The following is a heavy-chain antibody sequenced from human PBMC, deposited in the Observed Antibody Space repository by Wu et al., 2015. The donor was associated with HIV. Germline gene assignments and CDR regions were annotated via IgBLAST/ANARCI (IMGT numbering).Heavy chain of an antibody. CDR1: GGTFSSYA. V-gene: IGHV1-69*13. Sequence: QVQLVQSGAEVKKPGSSVKVSCKASGGTFSSYAISWVRQAPGQGLEWMGWIIPIFGTANYAQKFQGRVTITADESTSTAYMELSSLRSEDTAVYYCARDGIAAAARLDDAFDIWGQGTMVTVSS. CDR2: IIPIFGTA. J-gene: IGHJ3*02. CDR3: ARDGIAAAARLDDAFDI. D-gene: IGHD6-13*01.